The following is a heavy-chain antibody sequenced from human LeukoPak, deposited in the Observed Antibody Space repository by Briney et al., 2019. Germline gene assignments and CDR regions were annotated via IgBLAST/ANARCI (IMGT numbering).Heavy chain of an antibody. Sequence: GGSLRLSCAVSGFTFSSYAMSWVRQAPGKGLEWVSVISGSGGSKYYADSVKGRFTVSRDNSKNTLYLQMNSLRAEDTAVYYCAKEKSQDGGKSLGFFDYWGQGTLVTVSS. CDR2: ISGSGGSK. D-gene: IGHD4-23*01. CDR1: GFTFSSYA. CDR3: AKEKSQDGGKSLGFFDY. J-gene: IGHJ4*02. V-gene: IGHV3-23*01.